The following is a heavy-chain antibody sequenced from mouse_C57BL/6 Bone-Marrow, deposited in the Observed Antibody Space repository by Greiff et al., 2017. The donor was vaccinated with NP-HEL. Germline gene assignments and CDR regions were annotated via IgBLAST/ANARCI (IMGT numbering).Heavy chain of an antibody. D-gene: IGHD1-1*01. CDR2: INPNYGTT. V-gene: IGHV1-39*01. CDR1: GYSFTDYN. Sequence: VQLQQSGPELVKPGASVKISCKASGYSFTDYNMNWVKQSNGKSLEWIGVINPNYGTTSYNQKFKGKATLTVDQSSSTAYMQLNSLTSEDSAVYYCARSLTYGSSYGDYYAMDYWGQGTSVTVSS. CDR3: ARSLTYGSSYGDYYAMDY. J-gene: IGHJ4*01.